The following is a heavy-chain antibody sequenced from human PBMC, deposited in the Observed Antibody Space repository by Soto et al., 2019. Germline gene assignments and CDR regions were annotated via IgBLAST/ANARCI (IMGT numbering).Heavy chain of an antibody. CDR2: IYYSGST. D-gene: IGHD6-13*01. CDR3: ARVVARGRSIAAAGTWFDP. CDR1: GGSISSYY. J-gene: IGHJ5*02. V-gene: IGHV4-59*01. Sequence: QVQLQESGPGLVKPSETLSLTCTVSGGSISSYYGSGIRQPPVRGLECIGVIYYSGSTNYNPSLKSRVTISVDTSKNQFSLKLSSVTAADTAVYYCARVVARGRSIAAAGTWFDPWGQGTLVTVSS.